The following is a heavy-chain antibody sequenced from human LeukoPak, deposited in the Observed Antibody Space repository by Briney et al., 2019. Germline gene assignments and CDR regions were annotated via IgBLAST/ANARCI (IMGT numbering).Heavy chain of an antibody. Sequence: GGSLRLSCAASGFTFSSYWMSWVRQAPGKGLEWVANIKQDGSEKYYVDSVKGRFTISRDNAKNSLYLQMNSLRAEDTAVYYCARDKEKYSSPPSDWGQETLVTVSS. D-gene: IGHD6-6*01. CDR3: ARDKEKYSSPPSD. V-gene: IGHV3-7*01. J-gene: IGHJ4*02. CDR1: GFTFSSYW. CDR2: IKQDGSEK.